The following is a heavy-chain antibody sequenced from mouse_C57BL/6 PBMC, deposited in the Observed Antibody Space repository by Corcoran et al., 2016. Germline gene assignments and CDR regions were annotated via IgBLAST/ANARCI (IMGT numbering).Heavy chain of an antibody. J-gene: IGHJ2*01. V-gene: IGHV1-9*01. CDR3: ARRGSPWYFDY. CDR2: ILPGSGST. Sequence: QVLLQQSGAELMTPGASVKLSCTATVYTFTGYWIAWVKQRPGHGLEWIGEILPGSGSTNYNEKFKGKATFTADTSSNTAYMQLSSLTTEDSAIYDCARRGSPWYFDYWGQGTTLTVSS. CDR1: VYTFTGYW.